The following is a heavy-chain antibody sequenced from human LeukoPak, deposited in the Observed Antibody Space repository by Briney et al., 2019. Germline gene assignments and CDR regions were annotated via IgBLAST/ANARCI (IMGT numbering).Heavy chain of an antibody. CDR2: ISSSGSTI. CDR3: ATVGAVTDGAFDV. CDR1: GFTFSSYE. J-gene: IGHJ3*01. V-gene: IGHV3-48*03. Sequence: PGGSLRLSCAASGFTFSSYEMNWVRQAPGKGLEWVSYISSSGSTIYYADSVKGRFTISRDNAKNSLYLQMNSLRVEDTAIYYCATVGAVTDGAFDVWGQGTMVTVSS. D-gene: IGHD4-17*01.